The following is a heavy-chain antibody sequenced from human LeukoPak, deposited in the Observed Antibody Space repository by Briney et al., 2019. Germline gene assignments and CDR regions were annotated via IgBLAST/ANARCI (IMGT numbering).Heavy chain of an antibody. D-gene: IGHD1-26*01. CDR1: GFTFSSYW. CDR2: ISGGGGGT. V-gene: IGHV3-NL1*01. Sequence: PGGSLRLSCAASGFTFSSYWMHWVRQAPGKGLEWVSAISGGGGGTYYADSVKGRFTISRDNSKNTLYLQMNSLRAEDTAVYYCARALTIVGATVMGAFDIWGQGTMVTVSS. J-gene: IGHJ3*02. CDR3: ARALTIVGATVMGAFDI.